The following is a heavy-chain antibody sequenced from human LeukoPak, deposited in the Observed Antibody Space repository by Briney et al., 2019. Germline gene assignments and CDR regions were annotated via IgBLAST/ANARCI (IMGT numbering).Heavy chain of an antibody. Sequence: GGSLRLSCAASGFTFSNYWMSWVRQAPGKGPEWMGNIKEDGSETYYVDSVKGRFTISRDNAQNSLYLHMHSLRVEDTAVYYCARDPYVSNFDYWGQGTLVTVSS. D-gene: IGHD3-10*02. V-gene: IGHV3-7*03. CDR1: GFTFSNYW. CDR3: ARDPYVSNFDY. CDR2: IKEDGSET. J-gene: IGHJ4*02.